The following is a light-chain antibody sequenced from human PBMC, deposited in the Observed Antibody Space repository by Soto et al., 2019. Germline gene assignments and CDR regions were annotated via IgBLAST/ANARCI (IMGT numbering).Light chain of an antibody. J-gene: IGKJ4*01. V-gene: IGKV1-5*03. CDR2: KAS. CDR1: QSISDR. Sequence: DIQMTQSPSTLSASVGDRVTITCRASQSISDRLAWYQQKTGRAPEVLIYKASTLESGVPSRFSGNGSGTEFTLTISSLQPDDFATYYCLQYNSYPFTFGGGTKVDIK. CDR3: LQYNSYPFT.